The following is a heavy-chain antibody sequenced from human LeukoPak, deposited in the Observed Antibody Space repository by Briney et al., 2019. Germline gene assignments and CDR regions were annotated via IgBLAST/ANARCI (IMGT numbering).Heavy chain of an antibody. CDR2: IYSSGST. Sequence: SETLSLTCIVSGGSISSYFWSWIRQPAGKGLEWIGRIYSSGSTNYNPSLKSRVTISVDTSKNQFSLKLSSVTAADTAVYYCARMDPALYYYYYGMDVWGQGTTVTVSS. CDR1: GGSISSYF. V-gene: IGHV4-4*07. CDR3: ARMDPALYYYYYGMDV. J-gene: IGHJ6*02. D-gene: IGHD3/OR15-3a*01.